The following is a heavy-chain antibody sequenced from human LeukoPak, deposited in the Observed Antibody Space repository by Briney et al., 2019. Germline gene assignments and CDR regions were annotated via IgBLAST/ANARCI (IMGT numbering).Heavy chain of an antibody. CDR3: ASSSRGYSYGDFDY. CDR2: IYSGGST. V-gene: IGHV3-53*04. D-gene: IGHD5-18*01. CDR1: GFTVSSNY. Sequence: ARSLRLSCAASGFTVSSNYMRWGRQAPGQGLEWVSVIYSGGSTYYADSVKGRFTISRHNSKNTLYLQMNSLRAEDTDVYYCASSSRGYSYGDFDYWGQGTLVTVSS. J-gene: IGHJ4*02.